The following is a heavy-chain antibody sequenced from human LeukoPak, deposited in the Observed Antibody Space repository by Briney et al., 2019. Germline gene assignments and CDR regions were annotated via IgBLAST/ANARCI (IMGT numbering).Heavy chain of an antibody. D-gene: IGHD7-27*01. J-gene: IGHJ4*02. CDR3: ARDNWGRPLDY. CDR2: IYSGGST. CDR1: GFTFSSYS. V-gene: IGHV3-66*01. Sequence: GGSLRLSCAASGFTFSSYSMNWVRQAPGKGLEWVSVIYSGGSTYYADSVKGRFNISRDNSKNTLYLQMNSLRAEDTAVYYCARDNWGRPLDYWGQGTLVTVSS.